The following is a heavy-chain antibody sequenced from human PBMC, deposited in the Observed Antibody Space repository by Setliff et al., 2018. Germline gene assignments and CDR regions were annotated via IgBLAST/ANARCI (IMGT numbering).Heavy chain of an antibody. J-gene: IGHJ4*02. D-gene: IGHD3-22*01. V-gene: IGHV3-23*01. CDR2: ISGSGDST. Sequence: GGSLRLSCVASGFTFSNYAMAWVRQAPGKGLEWVSAISGSGDSTYYADSVKGRFTISRDNSKNTLYLQLNSLRAEDTAIYYCAGGYPSNFDYWGQGTQVTVSS. CDR3: AGGYPSNFDY. CDR1: GFTFSNYA.